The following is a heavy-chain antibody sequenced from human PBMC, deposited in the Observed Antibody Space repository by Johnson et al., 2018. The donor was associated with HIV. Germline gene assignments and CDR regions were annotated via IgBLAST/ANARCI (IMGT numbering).Heavy chain of an antibody. D-gene: IGHD1-26*01. V-gene: IGHV3-53*01. CDR2: IYSGGST. J-gene: IGHJ3*02. Sequence: VQLVESGGGVVQPGGSLRLSCAASGFTVSSNYMSWVRQAPGKGLEWVSVIYSGGSTYYADSVKGRFTLSRDNAKNSLYLQMNSLRAEDTAGYYCATFGGSYAGLYAFDIWGQGTMVTVSS. CDR3: ATFGGSYAGLYAFDI. CDR1: GFTVSSNY.